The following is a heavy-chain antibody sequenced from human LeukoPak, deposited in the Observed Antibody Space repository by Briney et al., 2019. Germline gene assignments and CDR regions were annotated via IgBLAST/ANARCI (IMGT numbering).Heavy chain of an antibody. CDR1: GGSITSRSYY. J-gene: IGHJ3*02. Sequence: PPETVSLTCTVSGGSITSRSYYWGWIRQPPGKGLKWIGSIYYSGSTYHNPPLKRRVNISVDTSKNQFSLKLSSVTAADTAVYYCARHRPDTLWFGELLYRGAFDIWGQGTMVTVSS. CDR2: IYYSGST. CDR3: ARHRPDTLWFGELLYRGAFDI. V-gene: IGHV4-39*01. D-gene: IGHD3-10*01.